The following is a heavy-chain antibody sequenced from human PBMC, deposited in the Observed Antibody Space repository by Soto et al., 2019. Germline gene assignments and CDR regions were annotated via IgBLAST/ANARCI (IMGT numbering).Heavy chain of an antibody. Sequence: PSETLSLTCSVSGGSINGYYWSWIRQPPGRGLEWIGYISYSGSTNYNPSLRSRVTISEDTSKNQFSLKMTSVTAADTAVYYCARDLLLGGYDGWFDPWGQGTLVTVS. CDR3: ARDLLLGGYDGWFDP. D-gene: IGHD5-12*01. CDR2: ISYSGST. J-gene: IGHJ5*02. CDR1: GGSINGYY. V-gene: IGHV4-59*01.